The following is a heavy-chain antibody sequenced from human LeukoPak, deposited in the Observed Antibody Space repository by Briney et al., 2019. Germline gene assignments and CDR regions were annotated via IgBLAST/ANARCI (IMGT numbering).Heavy chain of an antibody. CDR3: AREVSDYDILTGWIDY. CDR1: GVSIRSGSYY. D-gene: IGHD3-9*01. V-gene: IGHV4-61*02. J-gene: IGHJ4*02. CDR2: IYTSGTT. Sequence: SQTLSLTCTVSGVSIRSGSYYWSWIRQPAGKGLEWIGRIYTSGTTNYNPSLKSRVTISVGTSKSQFSLKLSSVTAADTAVYYCAREVSDYDILTGWIDYWGQGALVSVSS.